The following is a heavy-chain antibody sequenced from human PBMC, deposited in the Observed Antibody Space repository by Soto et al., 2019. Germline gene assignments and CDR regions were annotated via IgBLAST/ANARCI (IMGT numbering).Heavy chain of an antibody. J-gene: IGHJ3*02. CDR3: ARPRIASGWAPDAFDI. CDR2: IYPGDSDT. Sequence: GESLKISCKGSGYSFTRYWMGWVRQMPGKGLEWMGIIYPGDSDTRYSPSFQGQVTISADKSISTAYLQWSSLKASDTAMYYCARPRIASGWAPDAFDIWGQGTMVTVSS. D-gene: IGHD6-19*01. CDR1: GYSFTRYW. V-gene: IGHV5-51*01.